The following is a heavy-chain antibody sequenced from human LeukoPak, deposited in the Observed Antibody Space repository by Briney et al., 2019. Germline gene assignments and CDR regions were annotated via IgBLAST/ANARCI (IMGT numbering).Heavy chain of an antibody. CDR3: ARDGVGYSYGSLGY. V-gene: IGHV4-59*12. J-gene: IGHJ4*02. Sequence: ASETLSLTCTVSGGSISSYYWSWIRQPSGKGLEWIGYIYYSGSTNYNPSLKSRVTISVDTSKNQFSLKLSSVTAADTAVYYCARDGVGYSYGSLGYWGQGTLVTVSS. CDR1: GGSISSYY. CDR2: IYYSGST. D-gene: IGHD5-18*01.